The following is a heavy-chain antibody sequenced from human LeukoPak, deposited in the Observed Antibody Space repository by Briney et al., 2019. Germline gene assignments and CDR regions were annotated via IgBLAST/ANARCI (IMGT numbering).Heavy chain of an antibody. J-gene: IGHJ4*02. V-gene: IGHV4-59*01. CDR1: DGGITGYY. Sequence: PPETLSLTCSVSDGGITGYYWGWIRQPPGKGLEWIGHIYSASTNYNPSLKSRVTMSVDTSKNHFSLRLNSVTAADTAVYYCARGYSTSWTYYFDYWGQGALVTVSS. D-gene: IGHD6-13*01. CDR2: IYSAST. CDR3: ARGYSTSWTYYFDY.